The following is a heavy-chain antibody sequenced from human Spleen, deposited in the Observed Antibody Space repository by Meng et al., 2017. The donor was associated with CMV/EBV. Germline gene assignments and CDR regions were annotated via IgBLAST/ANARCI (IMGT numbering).Heavy chain of an antibody. CDR1: GFTFSSYG. V-gene: IGHV3-33*01. CDR3: ARHHPIVVPKDYYVIDV. D-gene: IGHD3-22*01. CDR2: IGYDGSNK. J-gene: IGHJ6*02. Sequence: GGSLRLSCAASGFTFSSYGMHWVRQAPGKGLEWVAVIGYDGSNKYYADSVKGRFTISRDNSKNTLYLQMNSLRAEDTAVYYCARHHPIVVPKDYYVIDVWGQGTTVTVSS.